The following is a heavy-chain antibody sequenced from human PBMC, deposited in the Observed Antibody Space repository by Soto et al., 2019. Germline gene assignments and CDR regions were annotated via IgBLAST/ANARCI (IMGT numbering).Heavy chain of an antibody. Sequence: GGSLRLSCVASGFTFSSYGMHWVRQAPGKGLEWVAVISYDGSNKYYADSVKGRFTISRDNSKNTLYLQMNSLRAEDTAVYYCAKLPLSGGDPYYFDYWGQGTLVTVSS. J-gene: IGHJ4*02. D-gene: IGHD4-17*01. CDR3: AKLPLSGGDPYYFDY. V-gene: IGHV3-30*18. CDR2: ISYDGSNK. CDR1: GFTFSSYG.